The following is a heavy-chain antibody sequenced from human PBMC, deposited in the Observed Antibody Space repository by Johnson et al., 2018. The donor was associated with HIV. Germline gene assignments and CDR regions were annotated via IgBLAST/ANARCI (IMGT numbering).Heavy chain of an antibody. CDR3: ARGGIIHDAFDI. Sequence: MQLVESGGGLVQPGGSLRLSCAASGFTFDDYGMSWVRQAPGKGLEWVSGINWHGGSTGYADSVKGRFTISRDNSKNTLYLQMSSLRAEDTAVYYCARGGIIHDAFDIWGQGTMVTVSS. CDR1: GFTFDDYG. CDR2: INWHGGST. J-gene: IGHJ3*02. D-gene: IGHD1-1*01. V-gene: IGHV3-20*04.